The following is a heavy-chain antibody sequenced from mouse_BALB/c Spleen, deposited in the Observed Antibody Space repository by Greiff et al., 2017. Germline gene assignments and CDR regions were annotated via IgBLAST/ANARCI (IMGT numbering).Heavy chain of an antibody. Sequence: VQLKQSGAELVRPGALVKLSCKASGFNIKDYYMHWVKQRPEQGLEWIGWIDPENGNTIYDPKFQGKASITADTSSNTAYLQLSSLTSEDTAVYYCAHYYGSRGYAMDYWGQGTSVTVSA. J-gene: IGHJ4*01. V-gene: IGHV14-1*02. CDR2: IDPENGNT. D-gene: IGHD1-1*01. CDR1: GFNIKDYY. CDR3: AHYYGSRGYAMDY.